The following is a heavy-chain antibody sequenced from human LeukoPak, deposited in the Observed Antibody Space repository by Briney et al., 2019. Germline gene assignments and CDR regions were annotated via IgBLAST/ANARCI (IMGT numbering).Heavy chain of an antibody. CDR3: AGVSGSYRHNYFDY. Sequence: SETLSLTCTVSGGSISSYYWSWVRQPPGKGLEWIGYIYYSGSSNYNPSLTSRVTISVDTSKNQFSLKLSSVPAADTAVYYCAGVSGSYRHNYFDYWGQGTLVTVSS. D-gene: IGHD1-26*01. CDR2: IYYSGSS. J-gene: IGHJ4*02. CDR1: GGSISSYY. V-gene: IGHV4-59*01.